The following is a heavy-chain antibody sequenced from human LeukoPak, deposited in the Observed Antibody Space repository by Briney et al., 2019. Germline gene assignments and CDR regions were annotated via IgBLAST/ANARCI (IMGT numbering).Heavy chain of an antibody. V-gene: IGHV3-33*01. Sequence: GGSLRLSCAASGFTFSSYGMHWVRQAPGKGLEWVAVIWYDGSNKHYADSVKGRFTISRDNSKNTLYLQMNSLRAEDTAVYYCARDYTMVRGKPGGGLDYWGQGTLVTVSS. CDR1: GFTFSSYG. J-gene: IGHJ4*02. CDR2: IWYDGSNK. CDR3: ARDYTMVRGKPGGGLDY. D-gene: IGHD3-10*01.